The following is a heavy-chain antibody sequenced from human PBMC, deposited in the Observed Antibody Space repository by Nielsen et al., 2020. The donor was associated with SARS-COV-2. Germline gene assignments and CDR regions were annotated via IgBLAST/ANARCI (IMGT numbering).Heavy chain of an antibody. CDR1: GDSMNTYY. CDR2: IYYSGST. D-gene: IGHD6-19*01. Sequence: ESLKISCTVSGDSMNTYYWSWIRQPPGKRLEWIGYIYYSGSTNYNPSLWSRVTISVDTSKNQFSLRLSSVTAADTAVYFCARLEFSPSSGWYLDYWGQGTLVTVSS. V-gene: IGHV4-59*08. CDR3: ARLEFSPSSGWYLDY. J-gene: IGHJ4*02.